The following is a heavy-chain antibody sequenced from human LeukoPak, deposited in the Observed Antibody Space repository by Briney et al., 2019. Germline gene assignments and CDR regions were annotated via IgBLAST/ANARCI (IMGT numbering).Heavy chain of an antibody. D-gene: IGHD6-13*01. V-gene: IGHV4-39*01. CDR2: IYYSAST. Sequence: SETLSLTCTVSGGSISSSSYYWGWIRQPPGKGLEWIGSIYYSASTYYNPSLKSRVTISVDTSKNQFSLKLSSVTAADTAVYYCARQGYSSSWYYDYWGQGTLVTVSS. J-gene: IGHJ4*02. CDR1: GGSISSSSYY. CDR3: ARQGYSSSWYYDY.